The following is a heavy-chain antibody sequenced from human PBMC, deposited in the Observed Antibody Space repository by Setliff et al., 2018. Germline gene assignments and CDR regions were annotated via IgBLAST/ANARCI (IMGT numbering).Heavy chain of an antibody. CDR1: GFTFSSYW. Sequence: GGSLRLSCAASGFTFSSYWMSWVRQAPGKGLEWVANIEQDGSEKNYVDSMKGRFTISRDNAKNSVYLQMNSLRAEDTAVYYCARDRDCSGGCCSSYWYLDLWGRGTLVTVSS. CDR2: IEQDGSEK. D-gene: IGHD2-15*01. J-gene: IGHJ2*01. V-gene: IGHV3-7*01. CDR3: ARDRDCSGGCCSSYWYLDL.